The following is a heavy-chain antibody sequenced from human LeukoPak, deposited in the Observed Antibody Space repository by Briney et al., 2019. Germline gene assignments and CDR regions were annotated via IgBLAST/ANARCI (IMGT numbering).Heavy chain of an antibody. V-gene: IGHV3-7*01. J-gene: IGHJ4*02. CDR1: GFTFSSYW. D-gene: IGHD6-13*01. CDR2: MNQDGSEI. Sequence: GGSLRLSCAASGFTFSSYWLSWVRQAPGKGLKGVANMNQDGSEIYHVDSVKDRFTISRDNTKKTLYLQMSSLRAEDTAVYYCARSDSSSWYSLHDYWGQGTLVTVSS. CDR3: ARSDSSSWYSLHDY.